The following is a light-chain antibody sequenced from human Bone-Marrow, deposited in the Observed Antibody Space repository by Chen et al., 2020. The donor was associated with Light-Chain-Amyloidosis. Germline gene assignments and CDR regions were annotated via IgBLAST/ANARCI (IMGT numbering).Light chain of an antibody. V-gene: IGLV3-25*03. CDR1: DLPTKY. CDR3: QSADSSGTYEVI. Sequence: SYELTQPPSVSVSPGQTARLTCSGDDLPTKYAYWYQQKPGQAPVLVIHRDTERPSGISGRFSGSSSGTTATLTIRGVQAEDEADYHCQSADSSGTYEVIFGGGTKLTVL. CDR2: RDT. J-gene: IGLJ2*01.